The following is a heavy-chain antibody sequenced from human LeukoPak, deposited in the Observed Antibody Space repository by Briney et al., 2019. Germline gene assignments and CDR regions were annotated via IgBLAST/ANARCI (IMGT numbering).Heavy chain of an antibody. V-gene: IGHV3-64*01. CDR1: GFTFSDYA. CDR3: ARGKSSYCSGGSCQHDAFDI. Sequence: GGSLRLSCAASGFTFSDYAMHWVRQAPGKGLEYVSVISTNGGSTYYANSVKGRFTIFRDNSKNTLYLQMGSLRAEDMAVYYCARGKSSYCSGGSCQHDAFDIWGQGTMVTVSS. J-gene: IGHJ3*02. CDR2: ISTNGGST. D-gene: IGHD2-15*01.